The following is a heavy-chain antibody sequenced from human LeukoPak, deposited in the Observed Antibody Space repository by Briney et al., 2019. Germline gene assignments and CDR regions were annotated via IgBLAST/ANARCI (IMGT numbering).Heavy chain of an antibody. V-gene: IGHV4-34*01. D-gene: IGHD3-22*01. Sequence: PSETLSLTCAVFGGSFDGYYWSWIRQPPGKGLEWIGEINHSGSTNYNPSLKSRVTISVDTSKNQFSLKLSSVTAADTAVYYCARERDYYDSSGGMDDYWGQGTLVTVSS. J-gene: IGHJ4*02. CDR2: INHSGST. CDR1: GGSFDGYY. CDR3: ARERDYYDSSGGMDDY.